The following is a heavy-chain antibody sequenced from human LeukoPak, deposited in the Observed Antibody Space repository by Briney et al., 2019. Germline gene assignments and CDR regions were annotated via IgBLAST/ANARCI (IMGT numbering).Heavy chain of an antibody. Sequence: VSSVEVFCKASGYIFTNSYIHWVLQAPGQGLEWMGCINPDTGGTYFAQKLQGSVTMTRNTSISRAYMDLSRLRSDDTTVYYCARSDKYQLLIDYWGQGTLVTVSS. CDR3: ARSDKYQLLIDY. CDR1: GYIFTNSY. J-gene: IGHJ4*02. CDR2: INPDTGGT. V-gene: IGHV1-2*03. D-gene: IGHD2-2*01.